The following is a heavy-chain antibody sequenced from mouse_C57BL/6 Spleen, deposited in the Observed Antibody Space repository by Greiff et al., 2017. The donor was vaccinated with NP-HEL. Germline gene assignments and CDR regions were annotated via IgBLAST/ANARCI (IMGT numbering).Heavy chain of an antibody. J-gene: IGHJ2*01. CDR2: IYPRDGST. Sequence: VQLQQSGPELVKPGASVKLSCKASGYTFTSYDINWVKQRPGQGLEWIGWIYPRDGSTKYNEKFKSKATLTVDTSSSTAYMQLSSLTSEDSAVYYCARPLWDYDDGLGYWGQGTTLTVSS. D-gene: IGHD2-4*01. CDR1: GYTFTSYD. CDR3: ARPLWDYDDGLGY. V-gene: IGHV1-85*01.